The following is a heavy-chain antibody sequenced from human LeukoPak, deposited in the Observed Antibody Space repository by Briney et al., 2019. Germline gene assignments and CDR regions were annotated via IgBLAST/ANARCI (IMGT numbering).Heavy chain of an antibody. D-gene: IGHD3-22*01. V-gene: IGHV4-31*03. CDR1: GGSISSGGYY. CDR2: IYYSGST. CDR3: AREPGFDSSGYLNWFDP. Sequence: SQTLSLTCTVSGGSISSGGYYWSWIRQHPGKGLEWIGYIYYSGSTYYNPSLTSRVTISVDTSKNQFSLKLSSVTAADTAVYYCAREPGFDSSGYLNWFDPWGQGTLVTVSS. J-gene: IGHJ5*02.